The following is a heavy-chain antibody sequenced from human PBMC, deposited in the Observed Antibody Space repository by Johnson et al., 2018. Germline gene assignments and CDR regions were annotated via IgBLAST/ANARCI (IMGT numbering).Heavy chain of an antibody. Sequence: EVQLVETGGGLVHPGGSLGLSCAASGFTFANAWLTWVRQAPGKGREWVGRSTRGGVIEYAAPMKGRFVFSRDDSKSTLFLQMSSLTIEDTAIYYCAADDAAKQPWALDYWGQGILVTVSS. V-gene: IGHV3-15*01. J-gene: IGHJ4*02. D-gene: IGHD1/OR15-1a*01. CDR2: STRGGVI. CDR3: AADDAAKQPWALDY. CDR1: GFTFANAW.